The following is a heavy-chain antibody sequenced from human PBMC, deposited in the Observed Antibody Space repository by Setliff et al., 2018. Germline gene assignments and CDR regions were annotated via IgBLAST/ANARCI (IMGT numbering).Heavy chain of an antibody. CDR3: ARRGDSGGFDS. CDR1: GFMFSRYA. CDR2: FSGDYNNT. D-gene: IGHD3-22*01. Sequence: GVSLTISCAASGFMFSRYAMSWVRQAPGRGLEWVSSFSGDYNNTYYKDSVKGRFTISRDNSKNTLHLQMNSLKDEDTALYYCARRGDSGGFDSWGQGTLVTVSS. V-gene: IGHV3-23*01. J-gene: IGHJ4*02.